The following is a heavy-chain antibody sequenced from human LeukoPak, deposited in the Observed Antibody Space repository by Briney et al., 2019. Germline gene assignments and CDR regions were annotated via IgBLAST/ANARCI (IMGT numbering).Heavy chain of an antibody. CDR1: GFTFSNYA. J-gene: IGHJ4*02. D-gene: IGHD2-2*01. Sequence: PGGSLRLSCAASGFTFSNYAMNWVRQAPGKGLEWVSVISGSGSTTNHADSVKGRFTISRDKSKNTLYLQMNNLRVEDTAVYYCVSFYETYWGRGTLVTVSS. V-gene: IGHV3-23*01. CDR2: ISGSGSTT. CDR3: VSFYETY.